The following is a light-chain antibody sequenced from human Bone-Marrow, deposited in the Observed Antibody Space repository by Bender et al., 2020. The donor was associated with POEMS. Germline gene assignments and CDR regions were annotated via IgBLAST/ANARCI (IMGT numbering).Light chain of an antibody. CDR3: QVSDSRTDSWV. V-gene: IGLV3-21*02. Sequence: SYVLTQPPSVSVAPGQTARITCRGDNIGSKPVHWYHQRPGQAPVLVVYNDNDRPSGIPDRFSGSNSGNTATLTINRVEAGDEADYYCQVSDSRTDSWVFGGGTKLTVL. J-gene: IGLJ3*02. CDR1: NIGSKP. CDR2: NDN.